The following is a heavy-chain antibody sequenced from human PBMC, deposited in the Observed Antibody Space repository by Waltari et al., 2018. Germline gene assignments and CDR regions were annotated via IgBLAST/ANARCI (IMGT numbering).Heavy chain of an antibody. Sequence: EVQLAESGGGLVQPGGSLRLSCAVSGFSFSSYWMYWVRQSPGKGLVWVSQITSDGIKIDYADSVKGRFTISRDNNKNTLYLEMNSLRAEDTAVYYCARDPSFGDFEAYFDYWGQGTLVTVSS. D-gene: IGHD4-17*01. J-gene: IGHJ4*02. CDR1: GFSFSSYW. CDR3: ARDPSFGDFEAYFDY. CDR2: ITSDGIKI. V-gene: IGHV3-74*01.